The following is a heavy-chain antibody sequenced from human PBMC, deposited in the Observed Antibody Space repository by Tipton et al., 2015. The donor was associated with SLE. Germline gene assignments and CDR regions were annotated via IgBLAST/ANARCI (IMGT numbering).Heavy chain of an antibody. CDR3: ARDLSTVTTYHYAMDV. J-gene: IGHJ6*02. CDR1: GFTFSSYS. D-gene: IGHD4-11*01. Sequence: SLRLSCAASGFTFSSYSMNWVRQAPGKGLEWVSSISSSSTYIYYADSVKGRFTISRDNAKNSLYLQMNSLSAEDTAVYYCARDLSTVTTYHYAMDVWGRGTAVTVSS. V-gene: IGHV3-21*01. CDR2: ISSSSTYI.